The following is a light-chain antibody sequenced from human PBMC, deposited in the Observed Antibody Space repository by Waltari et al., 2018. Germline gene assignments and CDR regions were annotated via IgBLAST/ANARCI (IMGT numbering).Light chain of an antibody. CDR1: EYVSGNY. CDR2: GAS. Sequence: EIVLTQSPCTLSLSPGERATLSCRASEYVSGNYLAWYQQKSGQAPRLLIYGASIRATGIPDRFSGSGSGTDFTLTISRMEPEDYAVYYCQQYGNSPPYTFGQGTKLEIK. J-gene: IGKJ2*01. CDR3: QQYGNSPPYT. V-gene: IGKV3-20*01.